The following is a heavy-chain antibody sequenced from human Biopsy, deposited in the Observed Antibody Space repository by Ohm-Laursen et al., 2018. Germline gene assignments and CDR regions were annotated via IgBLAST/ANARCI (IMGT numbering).Heavy chain of an antibody. CDR1: GYTFITYY. D-gene: IGHD3-22*01. Sequence: ASVKVSCKAFGYTFITYYVNWVRQAPGQGLEWMGKINPSGGSTSYAQKFQGRVTMTRDTSTTTVYMELSSLRSEDTAVYYCASVVLGLTNDAFDLWGQGTMVVVSS. CDR3: ASVVLGLTNDAFDL. V-gene: IGHV1-46*01. CDR2: INPSGGST. J-gene: IGHJ3*01.